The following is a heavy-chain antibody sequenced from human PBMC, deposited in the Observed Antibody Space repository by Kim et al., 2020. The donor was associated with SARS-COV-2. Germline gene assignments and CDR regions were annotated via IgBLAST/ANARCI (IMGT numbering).Heavy chain of an antibody. CDR3: AIDGGDFWSGYYTYSWFES. CDR2: ISTNGGVT. CDR1: GLTLSNYA. J-gene: IGHJ5*01. V-gene: IGHV3-23*01. D-gene: IGHD3-3*01. Sequence: GGSLRLSCAASGLTLSNYAMSWVRQAPGKGLEWVSAISTNGGVTYHADSVKGRFRISRDFSGKTPDLEMNDLRAGDTAVYYCAIDGGDFWSGYYTYSWFESWGRGTLVTVSS.